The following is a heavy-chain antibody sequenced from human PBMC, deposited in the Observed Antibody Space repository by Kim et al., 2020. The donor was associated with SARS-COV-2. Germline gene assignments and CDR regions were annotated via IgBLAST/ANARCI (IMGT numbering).Heavy chain of an antibody. CDR2: IRSKVNSYAT. CDR3: TRDTRTGASPYYYYGMDV. V-gene: IGHV3-73*01. D-gene: IGHD1-26*01. Sequence: GGSLRLSCAASGFTFSGSAMHWVRQASGKGLEWVGRIRSKVNSYATAYAASVKGRFTISRDDSKNTAYLQMNSLKTEDTAVYYCTRDTRTGASPYYYYGMDVWGQGTTVTVSS. CDR1: GFTFSGSA. J-gene: IGHJ6*02.